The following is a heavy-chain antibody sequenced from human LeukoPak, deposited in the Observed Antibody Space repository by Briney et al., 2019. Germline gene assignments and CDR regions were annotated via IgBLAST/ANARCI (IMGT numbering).Heavy chain of an antibody. V-gene: IGHV1-24*01. Sequence: ASVKVSCKVSGYTLTELSMHWVRQAPGKGLEWMGGFDPEDGETIHAQKFQGRVTMTEDTSTDTAYMELSSLRSEDTAVYYCATVSSWTNYFDYWGQGTLVTVSS. CDR2: FDPEDGET. CDR3: ATVSSWTNYFDY. J-gene: IGHJ4*02. CDR1: GYTLTELS. D-gene: IGHD6-13*01.